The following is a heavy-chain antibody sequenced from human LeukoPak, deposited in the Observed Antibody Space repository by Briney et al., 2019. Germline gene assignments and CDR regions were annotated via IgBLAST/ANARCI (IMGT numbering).Heavy chain of an antibody. D-gene: IGHD3-22*01. V-gene: IGHV3-48*01. Sequence: GGSLRLSCAASEFTFSTYTMNWVRQAPGKGLEWLSSISGTSNTIYYADSVKGRFTVSRDNARSSLYLQMNSLRADDTAVYYCARDPPSTYYESSGYPDYWGQGTLLTVSS. CDR1: EFTFSTYT. CDR2: ISGTSNTI. CDR3: ARDPPSTYYESSGYPDY. J-gene: IGHJ4*02.